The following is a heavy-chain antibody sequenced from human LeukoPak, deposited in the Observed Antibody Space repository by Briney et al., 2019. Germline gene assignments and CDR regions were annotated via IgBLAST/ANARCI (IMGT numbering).Heavy chain of an antibody. V-gene: IGHV4-34*01. Sequence: SETLSLTCAVYGGSFSGYCWSWIRQPPGKGLEWIGEINHSGSTNYNPSLKSRVTISVDTSKNQFSLKLSSVTAADTAVYYCARGARRLRSSPFDYWGQGTLVTVSS. CDR1: GGSFSGYC. D-gene: IGHD5-12*01. J-gene: IGHJ4*02. CDR2: INHSGST. CDR3: ARGARRLRSSPFDY.